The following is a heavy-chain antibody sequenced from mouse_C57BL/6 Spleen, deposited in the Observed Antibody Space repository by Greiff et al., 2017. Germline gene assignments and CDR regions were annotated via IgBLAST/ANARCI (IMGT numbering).Heavy chain of an antibody. CDR3: ARGDYGRYFDV. V-gene: IGHV2-2*01. D-gene: IGHD2-4*01. J-gene: IGHJ1*03. CDR1: GFSLTSYG. CDR2: IWSGGST. Sequence: VKLQQSGPGLVQPSQSLSITCTVSGFSLTSYGVHWVRQSPGKGLEWLGVIWSGGSTDYNAAFISRLSISKDNSKSQVFFKMNSLQADDTAIYYCARGDYGRYFDVWGTGTTVTVSS.